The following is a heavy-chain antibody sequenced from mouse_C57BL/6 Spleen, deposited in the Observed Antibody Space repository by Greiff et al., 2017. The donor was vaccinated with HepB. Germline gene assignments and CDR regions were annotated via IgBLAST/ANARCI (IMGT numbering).Heavy chain of an antibody. CDR2: IRNKANNHAT. V-gene: IGHV6-6*01. D-gene: IGHD1-1*01. J-gene: IGHJ1*03. Sequence: DVKLQESGGGLVQPGGSMKLSCAASGFTFSDAWMDWVRQSPEKGLEWVAEIRNKANNHATYYAESVKGRFTISRDDSKSSVYLQMNSLRAEDTGIYYCTRGGSSFYRYFDVWGTGTTVTVSS. CDR1: GFTFSDAW. CDR3: TRGGSSFYRYFDV.